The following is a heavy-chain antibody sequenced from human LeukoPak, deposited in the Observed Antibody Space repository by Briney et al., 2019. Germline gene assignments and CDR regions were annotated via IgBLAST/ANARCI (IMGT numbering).Heavy chain of an antibody. CDR3: ARDGGRITIFGVANDAFDI. CDR1: GFTFSSYA. V-gene: IGHV3-30-3*01. Sequence: PGGSLRLSCAASGFTFSSYAMHWVRQAPGNGLEWVAVISYDGSNKYYADSVKGRFTISRDNSKNTLYLQMNSLRAEDTAVYYCARDGGRITIFGVANDAFDIWGQGTMVTVSS. CDR2: ISYDGSNK. J-gene: IGHJ3*02. D-gene: IGHD3-3*01.